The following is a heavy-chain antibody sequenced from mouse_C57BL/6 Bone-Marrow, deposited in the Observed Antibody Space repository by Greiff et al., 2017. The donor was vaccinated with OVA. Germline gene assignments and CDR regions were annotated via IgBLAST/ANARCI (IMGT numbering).Heavy chain of an antibody. CDR3: ARYYDYDWYFDV. CDR1: GYAFSSSW. Sequence: VQGVESGPELVKPGASVKISCKASGYAFSSSWMNWVKQRPGKGLEWIGRIYPGDGDTNYNGKFKGKATLTADKSSSTAYMQLSSLTSEDSAVYFCARYYDYDWYFDVWGTGTTVTVSS. CDR2: IYPGDGDT. D-gene: IGHD2-4*01. J-gene: IGHJ1*03. V-gene: IGHV1-82*01.